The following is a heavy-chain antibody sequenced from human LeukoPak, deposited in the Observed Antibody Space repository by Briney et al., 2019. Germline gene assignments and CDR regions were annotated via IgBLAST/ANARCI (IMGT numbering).Heavy chain of an antibody. CDR3: ARTRGIVVVPAAQFDY. Sequence: PGGSLRLSCAASGFTFSSSGMHWVRQAPGKGLEWVAFIRYDGSNKYYADSVKGRFTISRDNSKNTLYLQMKSLRAEDTAVYYWARTRGIVVVPAAQFDYWGQGTLVTVSS. V-gene: IGHV3-30*02. CDR1: GFTFSSSG. J-gene: IGHJ4*02. D-gene: IGHD2-2*01. CDR2: IRYDGSNK.